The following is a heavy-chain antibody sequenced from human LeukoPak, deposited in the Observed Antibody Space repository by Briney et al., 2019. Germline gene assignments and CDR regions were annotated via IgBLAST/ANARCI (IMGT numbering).Heavy chain of an antibody. D-gene: IGHD6-13*01. CDR1: GFTLSSYG. Sequence: GGSLRLSCAAPGFTLSSYGMHWVRQAPGKGLEWVAFIRYDGSNKQHADSVKGRFTISRDNSKNTLYLQMNSLRAEDTALYYCAKDKSLYSNSWYYFDYWGQGTLVTVSS. CDR2: IRYDGSNK. J-gene: IGHJ4*02. V-gene: IGHV3-30*02. CDR3: AKDKSLYSNSWYYFDY.